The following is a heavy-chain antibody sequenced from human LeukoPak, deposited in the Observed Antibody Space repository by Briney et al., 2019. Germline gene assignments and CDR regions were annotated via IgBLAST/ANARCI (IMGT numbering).Heavy chain of an antibody. CDR3: ARDSSNNYFDY. Sequence: KSSETLSLTCAVYGGSFSGYYWSWIRQPPGKGLEWIGYIYHSGVTNYNPSLKSRVAISIDTSKNQFSLKVRSVTAADTAVYYCARDSSNNYFDYWGQGTLVTVSS. D-gene: IGHD2/OR15-2a*01. CDR2: IYHSGVT. J-gene: IGHJ4*02. CDR1: GGSFSGYY. V-gene: IGHV4-59*01.